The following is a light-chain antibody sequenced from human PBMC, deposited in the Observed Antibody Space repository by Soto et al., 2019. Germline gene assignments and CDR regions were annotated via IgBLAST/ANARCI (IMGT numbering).Light chain of an antibody. J-gene: IGLJ1*01. CDR2: ANT. CDR1: SSNIGAGFD. V-gene: IGLV1-40*01. CDR3: QSYDSSLSGYV. Sequence: QSVLTQPPSVSGARGQRVTMSCTGSSSNIGAGFDVHWYQQLPGTAPRLLIYANTKRPTGVPDRFSGSRSGTSISLAITGLRAEDEADYFCQSYDSSLSGYVFGTGTKLTVL.